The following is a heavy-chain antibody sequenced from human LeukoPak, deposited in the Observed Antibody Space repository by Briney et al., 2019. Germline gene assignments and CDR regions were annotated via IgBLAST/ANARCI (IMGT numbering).Heavy chain of an antibody. CDR3: ARDQKGPFDY. V-gene: IGHV4-61*02. CDR2: IYTSGST. CDR1: GGFISSGSYY. J-gene: IGHJ4*02. Sequence: PSQTLSLACTVSGGFISSGSYYWSWIRQPAGKGLEWIGRIYTSGSTNYNPSLKSRVTISVDTSKNQFSLKLNSVTAADTAVYYCARDQKGPFDYWGQGTLVTVSS.